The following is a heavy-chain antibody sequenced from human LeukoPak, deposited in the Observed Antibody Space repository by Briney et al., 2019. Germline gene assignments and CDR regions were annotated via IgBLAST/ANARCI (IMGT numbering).Heavy chain of an antibody. V-gene: IGHV4-59*01. CDR3: ARGIESYGDYGY. CDR1: GGSISSYY. CDR2: IYYSGST. Sequence: SGTLSLTCTVSGGSISSYYWSWIRQPPGKGLEWIGYIYYSGSTNYNPSLKSRVTISIDTSKNQFSLKLSSLTAADTAIYYCARGIESYGDYGYWGQGILVTVSS. J-gene: IGHJ4*02. D-gene: IGHD4-17*01.